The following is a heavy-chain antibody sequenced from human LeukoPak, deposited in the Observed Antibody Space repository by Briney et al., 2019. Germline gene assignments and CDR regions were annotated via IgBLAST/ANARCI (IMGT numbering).Heavy chain of an antibody. CDR1: GGSISSSSYY. CDR3: ARDLAKRGQFDP. J-gene: IGHJ5*02. V-gene: IGHV4-61*01. CDR2: IYYSGST. Sequence: PSETLSLTCTVSGGSISSSSYYWGWIRQPPGKGLEWIGYIYYSGSTNYNPSLKSRVTISVDTSKNQFSLKLSSVTAADTAVYYCARDLAKRGQFDPWGQGTLVTVSS.